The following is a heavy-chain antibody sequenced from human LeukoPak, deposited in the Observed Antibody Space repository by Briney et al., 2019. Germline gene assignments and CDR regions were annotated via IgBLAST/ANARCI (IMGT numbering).Heavy chain of an antibody. J-gene: IGHJ5*02. CDR3: ARGARDIVVVPAAKPWFDP. CDR2: INHSGST. CDR1: GGSFSGYY. V-gene: IGHV4-34*01. D-gene: IGHD2-2*01. Sequence: SETLSLTCAVYGGSFSGYYWSWIRQPPGKGLEWIGEINHSGSTNYNPFLKSRVTISVDTSKNQFSLKLSSVTAADTAVYYCARGARDIVVVPAAKPWFDPWGQGTLVTVSS.